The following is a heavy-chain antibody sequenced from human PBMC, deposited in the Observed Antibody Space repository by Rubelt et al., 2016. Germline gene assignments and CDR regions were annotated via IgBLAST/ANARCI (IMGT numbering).Heavy chain of an antibody. CDR3: ARVGATTSAFDI. Sequence: VKVSCKASGYTFTSYGITWVRQAPGQGLQWMGWISAYNGNTNYAQKLQDRVTMTTDTSTSTAYMELRSLRSDDTAVYYCARVGATTSAFDIWGQGTMVTVSS. CDR1: GYTFTSYG. J-gene: IGHJ3*02. D-gene: IGHD1-26*01. CDR2: ISAYNGNT. V-gene: IGHV1-18*01.